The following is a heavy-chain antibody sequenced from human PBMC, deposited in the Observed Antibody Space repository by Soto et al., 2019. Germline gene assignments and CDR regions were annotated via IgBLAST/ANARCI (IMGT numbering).Heavy chain of an antibody. CDR1: GFSFSTYS. J-gene: IGHJ6*02. CDR3: AREETAWPLAYGLDV. V-gene: IGHV3-21*01. Sequence: GGSLRLSCEASGFSFSTYSTHWVRQAPGKGLEWVSSIGRRSDIYYADSVKGRFTISRDNAKNSVSLQMNSLRDEDTAVYYCAREETAWPLAYGLDVWGQGTTVTVSS. CDR2: IGRRSDI. D-gene: IGHD2-21*02.